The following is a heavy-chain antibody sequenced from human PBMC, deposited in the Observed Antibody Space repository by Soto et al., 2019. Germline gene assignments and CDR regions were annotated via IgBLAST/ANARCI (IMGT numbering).Heavy chain of an antibody. CDR1: GGSISSGGYS. Sequence: QLQLQESGSGLVKPSQTLSLTCAVSGGSISSGGYSWSWIRQPPGKGLEWIGCIYHSGSTYYNPCLKSRVTISGDRTKSQVSLKLRSVTAVDTAVDECASGLTTATTMHHWGQGTLVTVSS. V-gene: IGHV4-30-2*01. D-gene: IGHD4-17*01. CDR2: IYHSGST. J-gene: IGHJ5*02. CDR3: ASGLTTATTMHH.